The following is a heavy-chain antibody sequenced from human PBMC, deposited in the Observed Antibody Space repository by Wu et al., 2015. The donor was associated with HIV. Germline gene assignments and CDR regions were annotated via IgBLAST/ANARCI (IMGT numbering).Heavy chain of an antibody. V-gene: IGHV1-69*05. CDR3: AREGVDAFHP. J-gene: IGHJ5*02. CDR2: IIPIFGTA. Sequence: QVQLVQSGAEVKKPGSSVKVSCKASGGTFSSYAISRVRQAPGQGLEWMGGIIPIFGTANYAQKFQGRVTVTTDTSTTTSYMELRSLKSDDTAIYYCAREGVDAFHPWGQGTLVTVSS. CDR1: GGTFSSYA. D-gene: IGHD5-12*01.